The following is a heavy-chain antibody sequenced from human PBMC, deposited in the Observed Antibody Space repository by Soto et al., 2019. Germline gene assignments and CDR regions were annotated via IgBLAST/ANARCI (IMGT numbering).Heavy chain of an antibody. J-gene: IGHJ4*02. V-gene: IGHV4-30-4*01. CDR2: IYSSGST. Sequence: QVQLQESGPGVVKPSQTLSLTCIVSGVSISSGDDYWSWIRQPPGKGLEWIGYIYSSGSTHCNPCLTSRATRSADTSKNQFSLELTSVTAADTAVYYCARGGGYDYWGQGALVTVSS. D-gene: IGHD3-22*01. CDR1: GVSISSGDDY. CDR3: ARGGGYDY.